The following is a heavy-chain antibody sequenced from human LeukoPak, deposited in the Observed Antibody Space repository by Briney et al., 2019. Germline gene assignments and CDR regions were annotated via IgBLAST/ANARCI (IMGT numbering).Heavy chain of an antibody. J-gene: IGHJ3*02. V-gene: IGHV3-9*03. CDR2: ISWNSGSI. CDR3: AKADSSGWYGGAFDI. CDR1: GFTFDDYA. D-gene: IGHD6-19*01. Sequence: GRSLRLSCAASGFTFDDYAMHWVRQAPGKGLEWVSGISWNSGSIGYADSVKGRFTISRYNAKNSLYLQMNSLRAQDMALYYCAKADSSGWYGGAFDIWGQGTMVTVSS.